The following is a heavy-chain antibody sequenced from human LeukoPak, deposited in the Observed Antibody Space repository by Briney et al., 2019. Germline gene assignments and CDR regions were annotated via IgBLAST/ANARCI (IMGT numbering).Heavy chain of an antibody. CDR3: ASLGYCSGGSCLRPDY. Sequence: GGSLRLSYAASGFTFSSYEMNWVRQAPGKGLEWVSYISSSGSTIYYADSVKGRFTISRDNAKNSLYLQMNSLRAEDTAVYYCASLGYCSGGSCLRPDYWGQGTLVTVSS. CDR2: ISSSGSTI. CDR1: GFTFSSYE. D-gene: IGHD2-15*01. V-gene: IGHV3-48*03. J-gene: IGHJ4*02.